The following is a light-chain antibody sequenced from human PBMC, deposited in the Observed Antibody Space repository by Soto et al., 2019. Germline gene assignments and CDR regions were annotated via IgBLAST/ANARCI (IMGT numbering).Light chain of an antibody. Sequence: QSVLTQPASVSASPGQSITISCTGTSSDVGGYNFVSWYQQHPGKAPKLMIYDVRNRPSGVSNRFSGSKSVNTASLTISGLQAEDEADYYCSSYTSISTYVFGTGTKVTVL. V-gene: IGLV2-14*01. CDR3: SSYTSISTYV. CDR2: DVR. J-gene: IGLJ1*01. CDR1: SSDVGGYNF.